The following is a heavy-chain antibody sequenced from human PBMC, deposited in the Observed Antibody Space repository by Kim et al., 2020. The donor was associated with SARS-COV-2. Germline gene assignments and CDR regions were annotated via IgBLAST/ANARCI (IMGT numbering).Heavy chain of an antibody. CDR3: AQVGFGYRYGTGLAV. D-gene: IGHD3-16*02. V-gene: IGHV3-33*05. J-gene: IGHJ6*02. Sequence: GGSLRLSCVASGIVFSAYSMHWVRQAPGKGLEWVAVMSHDGSGEHYGDSVKGRFSISRDNSKNTLFLQMNSLRVEDTAIYYCAQVGFGYRYGTGLAVWG. CDR2: MSHDGSGE. CDR1: GIVFSAYS.